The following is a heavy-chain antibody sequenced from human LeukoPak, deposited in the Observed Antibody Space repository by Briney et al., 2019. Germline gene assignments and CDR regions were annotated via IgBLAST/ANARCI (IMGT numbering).Heavy chain of an antibody. V-gene: IGHV1-69*13. CDR2: IIPIFGTA. J-gene: IGHJ4*02. Sequence: GASVKVSCKASGGTFSSYAISWVRQAPGQGLEWMGGIIPIFGTANYAQKFQGRVTITADESTSTAYMELSSLRSEDTAVYYCARSDTRWLLTLGYFDYWGQGTLVTVSS. CDR1: GGTFSSYA. D-gene: IGHD5-24*01. CDR3: ARSDTRWLLTLGYFDY.